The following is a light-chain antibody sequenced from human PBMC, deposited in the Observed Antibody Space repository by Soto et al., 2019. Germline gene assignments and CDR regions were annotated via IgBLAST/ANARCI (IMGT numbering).Light chain of an antibody. J-gene: IGLJ1*01. CDR2: AVS. CDR3: MSYADSQSYL. Sequence: QSVLTQPASVSGSPGQSITISFSGTSIDIGSYDHVAWYQQFPGKRPKLMIYAVSDRLSGVSDRFSGSKLGITASLTIAVVQTEDEGDYYCMSYADSQSYLLGPGTKVIVL. V-gene: IGLV2-14*03. CDR1: SIDIGSYDH.